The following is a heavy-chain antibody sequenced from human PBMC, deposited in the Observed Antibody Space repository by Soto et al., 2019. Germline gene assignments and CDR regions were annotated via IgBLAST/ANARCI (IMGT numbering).Heavy chain of an antibody. D-gene: IGHD6-6*01. CDR1: GGTFSSYA. CDR3: ARDSPLLPYSSSSRHFDY. CDR2: IIPNFGTA. Sequence: GASVKVSCKASGGTFSSYAISWVRQAPGQGLEWMGGIIPNFGTANYAQKFQGRVTITADESTSTAYMELSSVTAADTAVYYCARDSPLLPYSSSSRHFDYWGQGTLVTVSS. V-gene: IGHV1-69*13. J-gene: IGHJ4*02.